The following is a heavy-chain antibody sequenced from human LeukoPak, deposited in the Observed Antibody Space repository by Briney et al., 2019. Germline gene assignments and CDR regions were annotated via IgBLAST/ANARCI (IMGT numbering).Heavy chain of an antibody. CDR1: GFTFSTYA. Sequence: GSLRLSCAASGFTFSTYAMHWVRQAPGEGLEWVSLISSGGTDEYYADSVKGRFTISRDNSKKTMYLQLNSLRAEDTAVYYCARDSTYYYDSGSSGPHYFDNWGQGTLVTVSS. V-gene: IGHV3-30*01. CDR2: ISSGGTDE. J-gene: IGHJ4*02. D-gene: IGHD3-10*01. CDR3: ARDSTYYYDSGSSGPHYFDN.